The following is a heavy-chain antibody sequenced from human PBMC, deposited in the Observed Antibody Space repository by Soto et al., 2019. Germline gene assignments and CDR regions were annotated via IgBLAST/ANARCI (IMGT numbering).Heavy chain of an antibody. CDR2: IYPGDSDT. D-gene: IGHD3-10*01. V-gene: IGHV5-51*01. CDR1: GYSFTSYW. CDR3: ARHPTMVRGVGYYGMDV. J-gene: IGHJ6*02. Sequence: PGESLKISCKGSGYSFTSYWIGWVRQMPGKGLEWMGIIYPGDSDTRYSPSFQGQVTISADKSISTAYLQWSSLKASDTAMYYCARHPTMVRGVGYYGMDVWGQGTTVTVSS.